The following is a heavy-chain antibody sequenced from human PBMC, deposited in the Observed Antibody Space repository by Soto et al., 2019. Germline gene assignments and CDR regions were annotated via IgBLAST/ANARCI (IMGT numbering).Heavy chain of an antibody. CDR2: IFYSGST. CDR1: GGSVSSGSYY. Sequence: SSETLSLTCTVSGGSVSSGSYYWSWIRQPPGKGLEWIGYIFYSGSTNYNPSLKSRVTISVDTSKNQFSLKLSSVSAADTAVYYCARDQNWNRVLDYWGQGTLVTVSS. J-gene: IGHJ4*02. V-gene: IGHV4-61*01. D-gene: IGHD1-1*01. CDR3: ARDQNWNRVLDY.